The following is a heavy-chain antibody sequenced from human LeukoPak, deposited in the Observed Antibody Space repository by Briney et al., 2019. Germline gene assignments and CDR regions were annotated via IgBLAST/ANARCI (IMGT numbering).Heavy chain of an antibody. V-gene: IGHV3-48*04. CDR2: ISSGSKTI. CDR3: ARAPTNYYDSDY. D-gene: IGHD3-22*01. CDR1: GFTFNSYS. Sequence: GGSLRLSCAASGFTFNSYSMNWVRQAPGKGLEWILYISSGSKTIYYADSVKGRFTISRDNAKNSLYLQMNSLRAEDTAVYYCARAPTNYYDSDYWGQGTLVTVSS. J-gene: IGHJ4*02.